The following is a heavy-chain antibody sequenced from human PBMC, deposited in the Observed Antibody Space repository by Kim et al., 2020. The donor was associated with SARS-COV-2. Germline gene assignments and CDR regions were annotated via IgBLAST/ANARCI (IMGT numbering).Heavy chain of an antibody. V-gene: IGHV3-74*03. Sequence: GGSLRLSCAVSGFTFSSYSMHWVRQAPGKGLVWVSRITSATSSATYADSVRGRFTISRDNAKNTMYLQMHSLRAEDTAVYYCTRGTTDAPGIDYWGQGTPVTVSS. CDR2: ITSATSSA. J-gene: IGHJ4*02. D-gene: IGHD6-13*01. CDR1: GFTFSSYS. CDR3: TRGTTDAPGIDY.